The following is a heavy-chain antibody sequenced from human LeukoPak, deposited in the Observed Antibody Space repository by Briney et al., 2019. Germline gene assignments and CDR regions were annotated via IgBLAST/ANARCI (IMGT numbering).Heavy chain of an antibody. CDR3: ARGSLPMTLLHAFDI. V-gene: IGHV4-30-4*01. Sequence: SETLSLTCTVSGGSISSGDYYWSWIRQPPGKGLEWIGYIYYSGSTYYNPSLKSRVTISVDTFKNQFSLKLSSVTAADTAVYYCARGSLPMTLLHAFDIWGQGTMVTVSS. CDR1: GGSISSGDYY. D-gene: IGHD2-2*01. CDR2: IYYSGST. J-gene: IGHJ3*02.